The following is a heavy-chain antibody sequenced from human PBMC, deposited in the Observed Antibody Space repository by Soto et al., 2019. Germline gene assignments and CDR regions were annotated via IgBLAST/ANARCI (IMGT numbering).Heavy chain of an antibody. D-gene: IGHD3-22*01. J-gene: IGHJ5*02. Sequence: ASETLSLTCTVSGGSISGRCWSWVRQSPGKGLEWIGYFCYTGSTNYNPSLKSRVTISVDRSKTQCSLKLTSVTAADTAVYYCAKSHYDSSGYYIIDHWGQGTQVTVSS. CDR1: GGSISGRC. CDR2: FCYTGST. V-gene: IGHV4-59*01. CDR3: AKSHYDSSGYYIIDH.